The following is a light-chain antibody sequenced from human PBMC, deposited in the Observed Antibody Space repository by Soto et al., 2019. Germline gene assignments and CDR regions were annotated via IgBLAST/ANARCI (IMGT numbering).Light chain of an antibody. J-gene: IGKJ5*01. CDR1: QSVSSY. V-gene: IGKV3-20*01. CDR3: QQYGSSPIT. CDR2: DAS. Sequence: EIGLTQSPATLSLSPGERATLSWWASQSVSSYLAWYQQMPGQAPRLLIYDASNRATGVPARFSGSGYETDFNLTISRLETEDFAVYHCQQYGSSPITFGQGTRLEIK.